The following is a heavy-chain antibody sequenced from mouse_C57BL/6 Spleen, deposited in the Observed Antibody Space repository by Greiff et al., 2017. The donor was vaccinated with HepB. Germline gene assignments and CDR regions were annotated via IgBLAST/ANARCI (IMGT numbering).Heavy chain of an antibody. CDR2: IDPSDSYT. D-gene: IGHD1-1*01. CDR3: ARTGDYEAY. V-gene: IGHV1-59*01. Sequence: QVQLKQPGAELVRPGTSVKLSCKASGYTFTSYWMHWVKQRPGQGLEWIGVIDPSDSYTNYNQKFKGKATLTVDTSSSTAYMQLSSLTSEDSAVYYCARTGDYEAYWGQGTLVTVSA. J-gene: IGHJ3*01. CDR1: GYTFTSYW.